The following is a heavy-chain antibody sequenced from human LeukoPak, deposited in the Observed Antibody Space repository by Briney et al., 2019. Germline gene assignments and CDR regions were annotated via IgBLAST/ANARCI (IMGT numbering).Heavy chain of an antibody. D-gene: IGHD6-19*01. CDR3: AKDKSYSSGWYAFDY. CDR1: GFTFDDYA. V-gene: IGHV3-9*01. Sequence: GGSLRLSCAASGFTFDDYAMHWVRQAPGKGLEWVSGISWNSGSIGYADSVKGRFTISRDNAKNSLYLQMNSLRAEDTALYYCAKDKSYSSGWYAFDYWGQGTLVTVSS. CDR2: ISWNSGSI. J-gene: IGHJ4*02.